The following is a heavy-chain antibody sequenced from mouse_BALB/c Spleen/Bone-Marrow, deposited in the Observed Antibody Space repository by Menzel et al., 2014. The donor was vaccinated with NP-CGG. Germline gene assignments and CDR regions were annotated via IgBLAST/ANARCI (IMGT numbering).Heavy chain of an antibody. V-gene: IGHV1S81*02. CDR1: GYTFTSYW. CDR3: ARRTSTVVATDY. J-gene: IGHJ2*01. D-gene: IGHD1-1*01. CDR2: INPSNGRT. Sequence: QVQLQQSGAELVKPGASVKLSCKASGYTFTSYWMHWVKQRPGQGLEWIGEINPSNGRTNYNEKFKSKATLTVDKSSSTAYMQHSSLLSEDSAVYYCARRTSTVVATDYWGQGTTLTVSS.